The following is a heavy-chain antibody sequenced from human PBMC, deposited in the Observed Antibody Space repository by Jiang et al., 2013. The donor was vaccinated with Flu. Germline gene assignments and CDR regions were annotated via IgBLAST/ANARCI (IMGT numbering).Heavy chain of an antibody. CDR2: VKYRGTS. CDR3: ARGYAGTYKFGHYGLDV. V-gene: IGHV4-31*03. J-gene: IGHJ6*02. CDR1: GDSFGSDISY. Sequence: SGSGLVKPSQTLSLTCSVSGDSFGSDISYWTWLRQRPRRGLEWLGYVKYRGTSKYNPSLQSRVFISVDTAKNLLSLQLNSVTAADTAVYYCARGYAGTYKFGHYGLDVWGQGTTVTVSS. D-gene: IGHD3-10*01.